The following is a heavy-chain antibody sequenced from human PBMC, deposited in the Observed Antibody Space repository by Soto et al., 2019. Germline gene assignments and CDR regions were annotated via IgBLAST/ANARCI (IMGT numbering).Heavy chain of an antibody. CDR1: GATFNFYT. V-gene: IGHV1-69*02. Sequence: QVQLVQSGAEVTKPGSPVRVSCTASGATFNFYTISWVRQVPGQGPEWMGRIIPMLGMSNYAQKFQGRVTIMADKSTSTVYMNLGGLTSEDTAVYYCATNYGSGSTPFGSWGQGTLVTVSS. CDR3: ATNYGSGSTPFGS. CDR2: IIPMLGMS. D-gene: IGHD3-10*01. J-gene: IGHJ5*02.